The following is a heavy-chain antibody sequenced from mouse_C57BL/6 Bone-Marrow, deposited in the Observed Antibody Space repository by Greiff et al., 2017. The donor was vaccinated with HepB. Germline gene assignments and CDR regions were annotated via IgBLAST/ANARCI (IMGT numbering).Heavy chain of an antibody. CDR2: ISSGSSTI. D-gene: IGHD1-1*01. J-gene: IGHJ3*01. Sequence: EVHLVESGGGLVKPGGSLKLSCAASGFTFSDYGMHWVRQAPEKGLEWVAYISSGSSTIYYADTVKGRFTISRDNAKNTLFLQMTSLRSEDTAVYDCARRDYGSSYGFAYWGQGTLVTVSA. V-gene: IGHV5-17*01. CDR3: ARRDYGSSYGFAY. CDR1: GFTFSDYG.